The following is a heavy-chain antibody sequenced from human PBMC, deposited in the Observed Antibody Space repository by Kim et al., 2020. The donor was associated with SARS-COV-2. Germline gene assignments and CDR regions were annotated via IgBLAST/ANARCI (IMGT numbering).Heavy chain of an antibody. Sequence: GGSLRVSCAASGFTFSSHAMTWVRQAPGKGLEWVSTISGSGDTTYYADSVKGRFTISRDNSKSTVNLQMSSLRAEDTAVYFCAKDRIFWEVDLPGGDYWGQGILVIVSS. CDR2: ISGSGDTT. D-gene: IGHD3-9*01. CDR1: GFTFSSHA. V-gene: IGHV3-23*01. CDR3: AKDRIFWEVDLPGGDY. J-gene: IGHJ4*02.